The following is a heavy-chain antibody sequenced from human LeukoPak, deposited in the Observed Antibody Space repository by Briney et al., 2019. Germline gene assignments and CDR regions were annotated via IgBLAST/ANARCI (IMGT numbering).Heavy chain of an antibody. CDR1: GFTFDDYA. J-gene: IGHJ6*03. CDR3: AKDAACSSTSCFRRTSYYYYYMDV. D-gene: IGHD2-2*01. V-gene: IGHV3-9*01. CDR2: ISWNSGSI. Sequence: GRPLRLSCAASGFTFDDYAMHWVRQAPGKGLEWVSGISWNSGSIGYADSVKGRFTISRDNAKNSLYLQMNSLRAEDTALYYCAKDAACSSTSCFRRTSYYYYYMDVWGKGTTVTVSS.